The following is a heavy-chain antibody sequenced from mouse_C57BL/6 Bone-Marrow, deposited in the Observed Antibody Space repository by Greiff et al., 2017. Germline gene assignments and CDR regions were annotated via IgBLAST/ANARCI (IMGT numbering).Heavy chain of an antibody. D-gene: IGHD2-3*01. V-gene: IGHV1-81*01. CDR2: IYPRSGNT. J-gene: IGHJ4*01. CDR1: GYTFTSYG. Sequence: QVQLQQSGAELARPGASVKLSCKASGYTFTSYGISWVKQRTGQGLEWIGEIYPRSGNTYYNEKFKGKATLTADKSSRTAYMELRSLTSEDSAVYFCAIIYDGYYYARDYWGQGTSVTVSS. CDR3: AIIYDGYYYARDY.